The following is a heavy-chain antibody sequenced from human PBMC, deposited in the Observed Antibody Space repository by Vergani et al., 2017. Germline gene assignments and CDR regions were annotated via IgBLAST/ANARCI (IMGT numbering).Heavy chain of an antibody. Sequence: QVQLQESGPGLVKPSQTLTLTCTVSGGSISSGSYYWSWIRQPAGKGLEWIGRIYTSGSTNYNPSLKSRVTISVDTSKNQFSLKLSSVTAADTAVYYCARVCGGDCSHFDYWGQGTLVTVSS. CDR1: GGSISSGSYY. J-gene: IGHJ4*02. CDR3: ARVCGGDCSHFDY. V-gene: IGHV4-61*02. D-gene: IGHD2-21*02. CDR2: IYTSGST.